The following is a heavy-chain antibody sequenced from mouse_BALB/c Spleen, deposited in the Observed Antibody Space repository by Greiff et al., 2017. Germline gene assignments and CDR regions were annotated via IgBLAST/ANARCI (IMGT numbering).Heavy chain of an antibody. Sequence: EVKLMESGGGLVKPGGSLKLSCAASGFTFSSYAMSWVRQSPEKRLEWVAEISSGGSYTYYPDTVTGRFTISRDNAKNTLYLEMSSLRSEDTAMYYCASPGLYYGNNYYAMDYWGQGTSVTVSS. CDR1: GFTFSSYA. CDR3: ASPGLYYGNNYYAMDY. V-gene: IGHV5-9-4*01. J-gene: IGHJ4*01. CDR2: ISSGGSYT. D-gene: IGHD2-1*01.